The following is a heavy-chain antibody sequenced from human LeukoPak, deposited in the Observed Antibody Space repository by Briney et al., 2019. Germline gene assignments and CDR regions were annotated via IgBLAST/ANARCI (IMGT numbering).Heavy chain of an antibody. CDR1: GYSFTSYW. J-gene: IGHJ3*02. CDR2: IYPGESDT. CDR3: ARQRGLRYAFDI. V-gene: IGHV5-51*01. Sequence: GESLKIPRKGSGYSFTSYWIGWVPQIPGKGVEWMGIIYPGESDTRHSPSFQGQVTISAEKSINTAYLQWSSLKASDTAMYYCARQRGLRYAFDIWGQGTMVTVSS. D-gene: IGHD1-26*01.